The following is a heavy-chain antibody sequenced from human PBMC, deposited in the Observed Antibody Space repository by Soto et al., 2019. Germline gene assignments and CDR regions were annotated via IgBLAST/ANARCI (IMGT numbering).Heavy chain of an antibody. CDR1: GGTFSTYT. J-gene: IGHJ4*02. V-gene: IGHV1-69*02. Sequence: QVQLVQSGAEVKKPGSSVKVSCKASGGTFSTYTISWVRQAPGQGLEWMGRIIPILGIANYAQKFQGRVTITADKSTSTAYMELSSLRSEDTAMYYCASSYGDYSVGYWGQGTLVTVSS. CDR3: ASSYGDYSVGY. CDR2: IIPILGIA. D-gene: IGHD4-17*01.